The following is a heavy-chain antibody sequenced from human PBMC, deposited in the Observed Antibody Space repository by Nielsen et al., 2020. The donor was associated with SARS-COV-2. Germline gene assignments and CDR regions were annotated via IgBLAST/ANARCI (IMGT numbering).Heavy chain of an antibody. D-gene: IGHD3-10*01. CDR3: AKDGVVRGDALDL. CDR1: GFTFNIYA. Sequence: GESLKISCAASGFTFNIYAMAWVRRAPGRGLQWVTGVSASGGSTYYTDSVKGRFSISRDNSKNTLFLQMHSLRVEYTAVYYCAKDGVVRGDALDLWGQGTMVTVSS. CDR2: VSASGGST. V-gene: IGHV3-23*01. J-gene: IGHJ3*01.